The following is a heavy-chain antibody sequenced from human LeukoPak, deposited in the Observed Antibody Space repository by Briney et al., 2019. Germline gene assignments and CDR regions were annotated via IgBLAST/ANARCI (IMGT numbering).Heavy chain of an antibody. D-gene: IGHD3-3*01. V-gene: IGHV1-46*01. CDR2: INPSGGST. Sequence: GASVKVSCKASGYTFTSYYMHWVRQAPGQGLEWMGIINPSGGSTSYAQKFQGRVTMTRDTSTSTVYMELSSLRSEDTAVYYCARDRTRQLRFLERRYYYYYYGMDVWGQGTTVTVSS. CDR3: ARDRTRQLRFLERRYYYYYYGMDV. J-gene: IGHJ6*02. CDR1: GYTFTSYY.